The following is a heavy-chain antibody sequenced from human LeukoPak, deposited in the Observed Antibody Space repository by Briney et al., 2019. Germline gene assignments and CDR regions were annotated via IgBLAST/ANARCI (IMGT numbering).Heavy chain of an antibody. D-gene: IGHD3-22*01. CDR1: GFTFSSYS. CDR2: ISSSSSYI. Sequence: GGSLRLSCAASGFTFSSYSMNWVRQAPGKGLEWVSSISSSSSYIYYADLVKGRFTISRDNAKNSLYLQMNSLRAEDTAVYYCARDRGPFDSSGYGVSWGQGTLVTVSS. J-gene: IGHJ5*02. V-gene: IGHV3-21*01. CDR3: ARDRGPFDSSGYGVS.